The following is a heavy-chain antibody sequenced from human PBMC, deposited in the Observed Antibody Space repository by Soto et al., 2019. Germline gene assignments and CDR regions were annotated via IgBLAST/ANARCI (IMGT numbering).Heavy chain of an antibody. CDR3: SGMPYTSGLRFDP. Sequence: SETLSLTCNMSGDSYSISTYSWSWIRQPPGKAMQWIGFIYQSGVTSYNPSLASRVSISLDRSNNQCSLKLKSVTAAETAVYFCSGMPYTSGLRFDPWGPGTLVTVSS. V-gene: IGHV4-30-2*01. CDR2: IYQSGVT. D-gene: IGHD6-19*01. CDR1: GDSYSISTYS. J-gene: IGHJ5*02.